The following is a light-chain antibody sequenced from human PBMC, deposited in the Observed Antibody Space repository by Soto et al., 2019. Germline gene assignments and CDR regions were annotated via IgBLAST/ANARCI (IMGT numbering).Light chain of an antibody. J-gene: IGKJ4*01. V-gene: IGKV3-15*01. CDR3: QQYNNWPPLT. CDR1: QSVSTN. Sequence: EIVMTQSPATLSVSPGERAILSCRASQSVSTNLAWYQQKPGQAPRLLIYGASTRATGIPARFSGSGSGTAFTLTISSLQSGDFAVYYCQQYNNWPPLTFGGGTKVEIK. CDR2: GAS.